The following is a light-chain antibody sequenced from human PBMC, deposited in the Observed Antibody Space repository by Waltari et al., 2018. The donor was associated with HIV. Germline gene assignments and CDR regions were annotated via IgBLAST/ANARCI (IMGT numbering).Light chain of an antibody. CDR1: SSNIGSNT. Sequence: QSALTQEASVSGTVGQKVTISCSGSSSNIGSNTVNWYQQLPGTAPKLLIYSNNQRPSGVPDRFSGSKSGTSASLAISGLQSEDEADYYCAAWDDSLNGHVVFGGGTKLTVL. V-gene: IGLV1-44*01. CDR2: SNN. CDR3: AAWDDSLNGHVV. J-gene: IGLJ2*01.